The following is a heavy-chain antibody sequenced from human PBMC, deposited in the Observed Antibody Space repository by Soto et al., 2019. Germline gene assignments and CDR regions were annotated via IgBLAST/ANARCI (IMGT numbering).Heavy chain of an antibody. CDR3: AKRASGTYFAY. CDR1: GFSFSSYA. V-gene: IGHV3-23*01. D-gene: IGHD1-7*01. Sequence: EVQLLESGGGLVQPGGSLRLSCAASGFSFSSYAMNWVRQAPGKGLEWVSVISGSGDSKFYADSVKGRFTISRDNSKNTLYLQLRSLIAEDPAVYYCAKRASGTYFAYWGQGTLVTVSS. J-gene: IGHJ4*02. CDR2: ISGSGDSK.